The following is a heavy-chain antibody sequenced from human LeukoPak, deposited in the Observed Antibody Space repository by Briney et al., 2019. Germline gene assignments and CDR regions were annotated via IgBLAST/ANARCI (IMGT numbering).Heavy chain of an antibody. CDR2: IYTSGST. V-gene: IGHV4-4*07. Sequence: SETLSLTCTVSGGSISSYYWSWIRQPAGKGLEWIGRIYTSGSTNYNPSLKSRVTMSVDTSKNQFSLKLSSVTAADTAVYYCASSPRIFGVVTLDYWGQGTLVTVSS. CDR3: ASSPRIFGVVTLDY. J-gene: IGHJ4*02. CDR1: GGSISSYY. D-gene: IGHD3-3*01.